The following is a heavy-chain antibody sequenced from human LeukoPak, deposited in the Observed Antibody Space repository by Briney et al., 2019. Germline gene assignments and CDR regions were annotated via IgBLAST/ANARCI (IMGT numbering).Heavy chain of an antibody. CDR2: IYTSGTT. D-gene: IGHD4/OR15-4a*01. CDR3: HGAIPGDY. Sequence: SETLSLTCTVSGASISSYFWSWTRQPAGKGLEWIGRIYTSGTTNYNPSLKSRVTVSVDTSKNQLSLKLTSVTAADTAVYYCHGAIPGDYWGQGTLVTVSS. V-gene: IGHV4-4*07. J-gene: IGHJ4*02. CDR1: GASISSYF.